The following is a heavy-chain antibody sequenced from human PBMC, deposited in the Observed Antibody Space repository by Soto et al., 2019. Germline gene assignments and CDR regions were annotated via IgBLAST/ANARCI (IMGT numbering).Heavy chain of an antibody. V-gene: IGHV4-4*02. CDR1: SGSVKSSNW. CDR3: ARDPAAAGTFDY. CDR2: IYHGVSA. Sequence: QVQLRESGPGLVKPSGTLFLTCAVSSGSVKSSNWWSWVRQPPGKGVEWIGEIYHGVSANYNPSLRSRATMSVDKSKYQVFLQLRSVTAADTAVYYCARDPAAAGTFDYWGQGTLVTVSS. J-gene: IGHJ4*02. D-gene: IGHD6-13*01.